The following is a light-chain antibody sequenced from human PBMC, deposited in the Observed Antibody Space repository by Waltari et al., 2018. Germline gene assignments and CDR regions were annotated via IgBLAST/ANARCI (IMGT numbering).Light chain of an antibody. V-gene: IGLV2-14*03. CDR1: SSAVGTYNY. CDR2: YVI. CDR3: SSYITTNTLEL. Sequence: QSALTQPASVSGSPGQSITISCTGPSSAVGTYNYVSRYQQTPSNAPKLFIYYVIYRPSGVSYRFSGSKAGNTASLTISGLQAEDEADYYCSSYITTNTLELFGGGTSLTVL. J-gene: IGLJ3*02.